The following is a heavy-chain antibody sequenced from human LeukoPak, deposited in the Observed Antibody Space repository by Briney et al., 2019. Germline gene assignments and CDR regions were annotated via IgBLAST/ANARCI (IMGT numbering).Heavy chain of an antibody. CDR2: IYHSGST. CDR1: GYSISSGYY. J-gene: IGHJ5*02. V-gene: IGHV4-38-2*02. CDR3: ARAKRYCSSTSCYTGNWFDP. D-gene: IGHD2-2*02. Sequence: SETLSLTCTVSGYSISSGYYWGWIRQPPGKGLEWIGSIYHSGSTYYNPSLKSRVTISVDTSRNQLSLKLSSVTAADTAVYYCARAKRYCSSTSCYTGNWFDPWGQGTLVTVSS.